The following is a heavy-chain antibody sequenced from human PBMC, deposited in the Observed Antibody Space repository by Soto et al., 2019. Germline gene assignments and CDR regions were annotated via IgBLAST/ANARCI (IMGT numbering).Heavy chain of an antibody. D-gene: IGHD1-26*01. CDR2: IYSGGST. Sequence: EVQLVESGGGLIQPGGSLRLSCAASGFTVSSNYMSWVRQAPVKGLEWVSVIYSGGSTYYADSVKGRFTISRDNSKNTLYLQMNSLRAEDTAVYYCARDSGVVATYGMDVWGQGTTVTVSS. CDR1: GFTVSSNY. V-gene: IGHV3-53*01. J-gene: IGHJ6*02. CDR3: ARDSGVVATYGMDV.